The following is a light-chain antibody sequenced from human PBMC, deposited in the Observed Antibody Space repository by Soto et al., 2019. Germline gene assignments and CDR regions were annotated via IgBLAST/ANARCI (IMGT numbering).Light chain of an antibody. CDR2: GAS. CDR1: QSVSSSY. CDR3: QQYGSSRT. V-gene: IGKV3-20*01. J-gene: IGKJ1*01. Sequence: EIVLTQSPGTLSLSPGERATLSCRASQSVSSSYLAWYQQKPGQAPRLLIYGASSRATGIPDRFSGSGSGTDFPLTISRLEAEDFAVYYFQQYGSSRTFGQWTKVEIK.